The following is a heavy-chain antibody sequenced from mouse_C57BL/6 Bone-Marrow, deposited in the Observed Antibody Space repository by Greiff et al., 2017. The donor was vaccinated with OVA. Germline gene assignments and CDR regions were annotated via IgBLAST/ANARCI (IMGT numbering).Heavy chain of an antibody. V-gene: IGHV7-3*01. CDR2: IRNKANGYTT. J-gene: IGHJ2*01. Sequence: EVQLVESGGGLVQPGGSLSLSCAASGFTFTDYYMSWVRQPPGKALEWLGFIRNKANGYTTEYSASVKGRFTISSDTSQRILYLQLHALSAEDSATYYCARFSAGWLYFDDWGKGTTLTVSS. CDR1: GFTFTDYY. D-gene: IGHD2-3*01. CDR3: ARFSAGWLYFDD.